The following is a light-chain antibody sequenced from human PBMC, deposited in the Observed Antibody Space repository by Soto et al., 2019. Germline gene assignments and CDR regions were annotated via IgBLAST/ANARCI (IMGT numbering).Light chain of an antibody. CDR1: NSDIGGYNY. CDR3: SSYTSSSTHG. CDR2: DVS. Sequence: QSALTQPASVSGSPGQSITISCTGTNSDIGGYNYVSWHQQHPGKVPKLMIYDVSKRPSGVSNRFSGSKSGDTASLTISGLQAEDEADYYCSSYTSSSTHGFGSGTKVTVL. J-gene: IGLJ1*01. V-gene: IGLV2-14*01.